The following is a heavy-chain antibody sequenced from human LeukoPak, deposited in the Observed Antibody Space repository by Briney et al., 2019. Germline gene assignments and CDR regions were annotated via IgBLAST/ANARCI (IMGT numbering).Heavy chain of an antibody. CDR3: ARAWTLNWFDP. D-gene: IGHD3/OR15-3a*01. V-gene: IGHV4-38-2*02. J-gene: IGHJ5*02. CDR2: IYHSGST. Sequence: SETLSLTCTVSGYSISSGYYWGWIRQPPGKGLEWIGSIYHSGSTYYNPSLKSRVTISVDTSKNQFSLKLSSVTAADTAVYYCARAWTLNWFDPWGQGTLVTVSS. CDR1: GYSISSGYY.